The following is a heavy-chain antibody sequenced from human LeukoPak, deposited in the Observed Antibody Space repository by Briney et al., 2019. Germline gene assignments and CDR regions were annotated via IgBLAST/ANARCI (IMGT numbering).Heavy chain of an antibody. CDR3: ARDYYDSRGTFDY. Sequence: GGSLRLSCAASGFTFSSYGMSWVRQAPGKGLEWVSAISGSGGSTYYADSVKGRFTISRDNSKNTLYLQMNSLRAEDTAVYYCARDYYDSRGTFDYWGQGTLVTVSS. J-gene: IGHJ4*02. CDR1: GFTFSSYG. V-gene: IGHV3-23*01. CDR2: ISGSGGST. D-gene: IGHD3-22*01.